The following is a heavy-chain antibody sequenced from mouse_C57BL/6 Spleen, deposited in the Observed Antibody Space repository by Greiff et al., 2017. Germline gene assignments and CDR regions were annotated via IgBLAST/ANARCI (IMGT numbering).Heavy chain of an antibody. V-gene: IGHV1-42*01. D-gene: IGHD1-1*01. J-gene: IGHJ1*03. Sequence: VQLQQSGPELVKPGASVKISCKASGYSFTGYYMNWVKQSPEKSLEWIGEINPSTGGTTYNQKFKAKATLTVDKSSSTAYMQLKSLAAEDSAVYYCARYHYGSSYEYFEVWGTGTTVTVSS. CDR2: INPSTGGT. CDR3: ARYHYGSSYEYFEV. CDR1: GYSFTGYY.